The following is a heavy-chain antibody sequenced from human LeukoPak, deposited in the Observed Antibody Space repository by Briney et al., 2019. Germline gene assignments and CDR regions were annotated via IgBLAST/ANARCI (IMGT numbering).Heavy chain of an antibody. CDR2: INSDGSST. CDR1: GFTFSSYS. J-gene: IGHJ3*02. D-gene: IGHD3-3*01. Sequence: PGGSLRLSCAASGFTFSSYSMNWVRQAPGKGLVWVSHINSDGSSTTYADSVKGRFTISRDNAKNTLYLQMNSLRAEDTAVFYCARDSEWLGTHAFDIWGQGTMVTVSS. CDR3: ARDSEWLGTHAFDI. V-gene: IGHV3-74*01.